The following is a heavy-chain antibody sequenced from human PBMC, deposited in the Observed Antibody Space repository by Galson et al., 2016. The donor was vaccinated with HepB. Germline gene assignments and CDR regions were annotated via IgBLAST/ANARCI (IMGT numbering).Heavy chain of an antibody. D-gene: IGHD7-27*01. V-gene: IGHV3-66*02. CDR1: GFTVGNNY. Sequence: SLRLSCAASGFTVGNNYLRWVRQAPGKGLEWVSLIYSGGNTYHADSVKGRFSISRDSSKNTLYLQMNSLRNEDTALYYCATAPGAGIWGQGTMVTVSS. CDR3: ATAPGAGI. CDR2: IYSGGNT. J-gene: IGHJ3*02.